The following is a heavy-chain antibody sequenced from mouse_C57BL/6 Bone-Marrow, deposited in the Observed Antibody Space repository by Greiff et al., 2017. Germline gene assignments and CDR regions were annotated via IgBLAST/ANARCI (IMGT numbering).Heavy chain of an antibody. D-gene: IGHD1-1*01. Sequence: QVQLQQPGAELVKPGASVKMSCKASGYTFTSYCITWVKQRPGQGLEWIGNIYPDSGSTNYNEKFKSKATLTVDTSSSTAYMQLSSLTSEDSAVYYCARSGIRYSGPLCALDYWGQGTTVTVSS. J-gene: IGHJ4*01. CDR3: ARSGIRYSGPLCALDY. CDR1: GYTFTSYC. CDR2: IYPDSGST. V-gene: IGHV1-55*01.